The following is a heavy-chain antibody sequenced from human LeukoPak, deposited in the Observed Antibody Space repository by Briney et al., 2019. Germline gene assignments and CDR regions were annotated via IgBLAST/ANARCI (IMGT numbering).Heavy chain of an antibody. V-gene: IGHV3-23*01. Sequence: PGGSLRLSCAASGFTFNNYAMSWVRQAPGKGLEWVSAISGSGGATYFADSVKGRFTISRDNSKNTLYLQMHSLRAEDTAVYYCAKALGSIVVTASDYWGQGTLVTVSS. CDR3: AKALGSIVVTASDY. CDR1: GFTFNNYA. J-gene: IGHJ4*02. D-gene: IGHD5-12*01. CDR2: ISGSGGAT.